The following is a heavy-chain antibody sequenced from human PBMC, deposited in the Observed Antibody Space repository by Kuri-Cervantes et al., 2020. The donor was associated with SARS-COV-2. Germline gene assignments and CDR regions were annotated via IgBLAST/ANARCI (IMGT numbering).Heavy chain of an antibody. V-gene: IGHV2-70*11. J-gene: IGHJ4*02. CDR1: GFSLSTSGVG. Sequence: SGPTQVKPTQTLTLTCTFSGFSLSTSGVGVGWIRQPPGKALEWLARIDWDDDKYYSTSLRTRLTISKDTSKDQVVLTMTNMDPVDTATYYCARIQATTVIADYWGQGTLVTVSS. D-gene: IGHD4-11*01. CDR2: IDWDDDK. CDR3: ARIQATTVIADY.